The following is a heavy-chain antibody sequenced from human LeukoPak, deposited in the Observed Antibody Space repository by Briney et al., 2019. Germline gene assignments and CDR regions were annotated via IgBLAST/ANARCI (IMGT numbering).Heavy chain of an antibody. D-gene: IGHD6-13*01. J-gene: IGHJ4*02. V-gene: IGHV1-2*02. Sequence: ASVKVSCKASGYTFTGYYMHWVRQAPGQGLEWMGWINPSSGGTNYAQKFQGRVTMTRDTSISTAYMELSRLRSEDTAVYYCARGMGIAAAVFDYWGQGTLVTVSS. CDR2: INPSSGGT. CDR1: GYTFTGYY. CDR3: ARGMGIAAAVFDY.